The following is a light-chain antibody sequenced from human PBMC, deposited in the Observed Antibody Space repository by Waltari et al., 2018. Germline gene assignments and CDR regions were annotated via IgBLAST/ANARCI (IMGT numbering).Light chain of an antibody. V-gene: IGLV2-23*01. CDR3: CSYTGSSTSYG. CDR2: EAT. J-gene: IGLJ1*01. CDR1: STDLASYNL. Sequence: QSALSQPASVSGSPGPSLTITCTGASTDLASYNLVAWYQHHPNRAPKLIIYEATKPPAGISHRFSGAKSGATASLRISGLQADDEADYYCCSYTGSSTSYGCGGGTKVTVL.